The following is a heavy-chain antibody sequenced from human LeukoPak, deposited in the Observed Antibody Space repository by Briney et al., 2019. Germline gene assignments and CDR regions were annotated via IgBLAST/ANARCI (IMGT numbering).Heavy chain of an antibody. V-gene: IGHV3-23*01. CDR3: ARDWLYCSGGSCPDAFDI. CDR2: FSGSGGGT. J-gene: IGHJ3*02. CDR1: GFTFSSYA. D-gene: IGHD2-15*01. Sequence: PGGSLRLSCAAYGFTFSSYAMSWVRQAPGKGLEWVSAFSGSGGGTYYADSVKGRFTISRDNAKNSLYLQMNSLRAEDTAVYYCARDWLYCSGGSCPDAFDIWGQGTMVTVSS.